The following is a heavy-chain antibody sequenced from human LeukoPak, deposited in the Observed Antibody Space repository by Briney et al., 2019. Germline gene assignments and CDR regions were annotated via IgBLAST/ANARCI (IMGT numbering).Heavy chain of an antibody. D-gene: IGHD2-15*01. J-gene: IGHJ4*02. CDR2: ISSSSSYI. Sequence: GGSLRLSCAASGFTFSSYSMNWVRQAPGKGLEWVSSISSSSSYIYYADSVKGRFTISRDNAKNSLYLQMNSLRAEDTAVYYCARRALRGTIGVVRGAGSYFDYWGQGTLVTVSS. CDR1: GFTFSSYS. V-gene: IGHV3-21*04. CDR3: ARRALRGTIGVVRGAGSYFDY.